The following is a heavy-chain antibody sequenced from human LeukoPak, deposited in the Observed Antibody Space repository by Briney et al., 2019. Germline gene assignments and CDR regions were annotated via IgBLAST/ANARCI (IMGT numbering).Heavy chain of an antibody. D-gene: IGHD6-13*01. V-gene: IGHV4-39*01. CDR1: GGSISSSSYY. CDR2: IYYSGST. Sequence: SETLSLTCTVSGGSISSSSYYWGWIRQPPGKGLEWIGSIYYSGSTYYNPSLKSRVTISIDTSKNQFSLKLSSVTAADTAVYYCARRLAGTEDYWGQGTLVTVSS. CDR3: ARRLAGTEDY. J-gene: IGHJ4*02.